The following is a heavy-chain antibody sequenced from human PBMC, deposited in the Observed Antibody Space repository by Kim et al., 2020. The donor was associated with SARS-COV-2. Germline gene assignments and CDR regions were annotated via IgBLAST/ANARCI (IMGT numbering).Heavy chain of an antibody. Sequence: GGSLRLSCEASGFTFSSYWMNWVRQGPGKGLVWVSRIKSDGSDTHYADSAKGRFTISRDNAKNTLHLQLNSLGVEDTAIYYCARGSFQQGFDPWGQGTLVTVFS. D-gene: IGHD6-13*01. CDR3: ARGSFQQGFDP. CDR2: IKSDGSDT. CDR1: GFTFSSYW. V-gene: IGHV3-74*01. J-gene: IGHJ5*02.